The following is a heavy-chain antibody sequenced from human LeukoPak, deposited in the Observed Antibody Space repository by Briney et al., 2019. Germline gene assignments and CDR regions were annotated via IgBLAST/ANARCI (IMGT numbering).Heavy chain of an antibody. CDR2: IGSSGSTI. J-gene: IGHJ6*02. V-gene: IGHV3-11*01. CDR3: ARGLYDFWSGYPYYYYYGMDV. Sequence: GGSLRLSCAASGFTFSDYYMSWIRQAPGKGLEWVSYIGSSGSTIYYADSVKGRFTISGDNAKNSLYLQMNSLRAEDTAVYYCARGLYDFWSGYPYYYYYGMDVWGQGTTVTVSS. CDR1: GFTFSDYY. D-gene: IGHD3-3*01.